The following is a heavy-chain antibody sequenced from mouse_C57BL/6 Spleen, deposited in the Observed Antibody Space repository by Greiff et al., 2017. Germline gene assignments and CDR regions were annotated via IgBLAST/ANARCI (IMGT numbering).Heavy chain of an antibody. CDR1: GYTFTDYY. CDR2: IYPGSGNT. V-gene: IGHV1-76*01. J-gene: IGHJ1*03. Sequence: VQLQQSGAELVRPGASVKLSCKASGYTFTDYYINWVKQRPGQGLEWIARIYPGSGNTYYNEKFKGKATLTAEKSSSTAYMQLSSLTSEDSAVYSCAKRVTGAYWYFDVWGTGTTVTVSS. D-gene: IGHD4-1*01. CDR3: AKRVTGAYWYFDV.